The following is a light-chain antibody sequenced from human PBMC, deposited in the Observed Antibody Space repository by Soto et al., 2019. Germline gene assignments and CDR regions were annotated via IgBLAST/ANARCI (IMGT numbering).Light chain of an antibody. CDR2: GAS. V-gene: IGKV1-39*01. J-gene: IGKJ5*01. CDR3: QQTYTTPEIT. CDR1: QSISIY. Sequence: DIQMTQSPSSLSASVGDRVTITCRASQSISIYLNWYQLKPGKAPNLLMYGASYLESGVPTRFSGSGSGTDFTLTNTSLQPEDFAIYYCQQTYTTPEITFGQGTRLDMK.